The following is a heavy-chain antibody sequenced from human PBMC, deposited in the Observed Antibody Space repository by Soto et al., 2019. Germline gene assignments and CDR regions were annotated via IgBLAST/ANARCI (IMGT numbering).Heavy chain of an antibody. V-gene: IGHV3-73*02. CDR1: GFTFSGSA. Sequence: EVQLVESGGGLVQPGGSLKLSCAASGFTFSGSAVHWVRQASGKGLEWVGRIRSKANNYATAYAASVQGRFTIFRDDLKNTAYLEMNSRKPEDTAVYYCTNPQVYYGMDVWGQGTTVTVSS. J-gene: IGHJ6*02. CDR3: TNPQVYYGMDV. CDR2: IRSKANNYAT.